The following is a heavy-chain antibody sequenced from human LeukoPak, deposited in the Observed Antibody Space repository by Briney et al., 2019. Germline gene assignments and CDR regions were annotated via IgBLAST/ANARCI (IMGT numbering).Heavy chain of an antibody. J-gene: IGHJ4*02. D-gene: IGHD6-13*01. CDR3: AKDSSSSWYGRVDY. CDR2: ISSSSSYI. Sequence: PGGSLRLSCAASGFTFSSYSMNWVRQAPGKGLEWVSSISSSSSYIYYADSVKGRFTISRDNAKNSLYLQMNSLRAEDTALYYCAKDSSSSWYGRVDYWGQGTLVTVSS. CDR1: GFTFSSYS. V-gene: IGHV3-21*04.